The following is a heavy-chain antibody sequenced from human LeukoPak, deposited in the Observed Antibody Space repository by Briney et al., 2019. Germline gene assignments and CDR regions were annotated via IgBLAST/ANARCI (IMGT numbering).Heavy chain of an antibody. Sequence: PGGSLRLSCAASGFTFSDFWMHWVRQAPGKGLVWVSRINSGGTVTNYADSVKGRFTISRDNSKNTLYLQMNSLRAEDTAVYYCASLDYSSPAQGPFDYWGQGTLVTVSS. J-gene: IGHJ4*02. CDR3: ASLDYSSPAQGPFDY. CDR2: INSGGTVT. D-gene: IGHD4/OR15-4a*01. V-gene: IGHV3-74*01. CDR1: GFTFSDFW.